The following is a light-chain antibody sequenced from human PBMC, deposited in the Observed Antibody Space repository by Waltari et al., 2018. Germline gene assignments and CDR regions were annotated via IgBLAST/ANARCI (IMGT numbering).Light chain of an antibody. CDR1: RSNIGSNY. J-gene: IGLJ3*02. Sequence: QSVLTQPPSASGTPGRRVTISCSGSRSNIGSNYVYWYQQLPGPAPQLLVLRNSQRQLGVPDRCPGCKSGTSASLAISGLRSEDEADYYCAAWDDSLSAWVFGGGTKLTFL. V-gene: IGLV1-47*01. CDR2: RNS. CDR3: AAWDDSLSAWV.